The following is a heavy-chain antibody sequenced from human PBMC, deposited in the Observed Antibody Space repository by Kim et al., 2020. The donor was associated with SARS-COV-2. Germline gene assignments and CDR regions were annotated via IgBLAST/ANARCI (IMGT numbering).Heavy chain of an antibody. J-gene: IGHJ6*02. Sequence: GGSLRLSCAASGFTFSSYGMHWVRQAPGKGLEWVAVISYDGSNKYYADSVKGRFTISRDNSKNTLYLQMNSLRAEDTAVYYCAKAQQPPWYYYYGMDVWGQGTTVTLSS. D-gene: IGHD5-18*01. CDR1: GFTFSSYG. CDR2: ISYDGSNK. CDR3: AKAQQPPWYYYYGMDV. V-gene: IGHV3-30*18.